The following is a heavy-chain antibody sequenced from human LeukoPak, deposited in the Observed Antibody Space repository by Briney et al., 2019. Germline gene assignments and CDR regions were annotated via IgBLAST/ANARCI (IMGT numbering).Heavy chain of an antibody. D-gene: IGHD1-26*01. CDR2: INSDGSST. J-gene: IGHJ4*02. V-gene: IGHV3-74*01. CDR3: ASSFQAAATT. CDR1: GFTFSSYW. Sequence: GESLRLSCAASGFTFSSYWMHWVRQAPGKGLVWVSRINSDGSSTSYADSVKGRFTISRDNAKNTLHLQMNSLRAEDTAVYYCASSFQAAATTWGQGTLVTVSS.